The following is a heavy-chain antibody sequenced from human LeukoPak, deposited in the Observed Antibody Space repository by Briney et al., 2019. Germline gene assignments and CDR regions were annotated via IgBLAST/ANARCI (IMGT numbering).Heavy chain of an antibody. Sequence: SETLSLTCAVSGGSISSGGYSWSWIRQPPGKGLEWIGYIYHSGSTYYNPSLKSRVTISVDRSKNQFSLKLSSVTAADTAVYYCARVKSGDYGNYYYGMDVWGQGTTVTVSS. CDR1: GGSISSGGYS. CDR3: ARVKSGDYGNYYYGMDV. D-gene: IGHD4-17*01. V-gene: IGHV4-30-2*01. J-gene: IGHJ6*02. CDR2: IYHSGST.